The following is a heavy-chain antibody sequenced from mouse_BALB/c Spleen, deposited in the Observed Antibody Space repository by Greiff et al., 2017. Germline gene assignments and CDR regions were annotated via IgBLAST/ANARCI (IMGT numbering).Heavy chain of an antibody. D-gene: IGHD2-4*01. Sequence: EVQLQESGPGLVKPSQSLSLTCTVTGYSITSDYAWNWIRQFPGNKLEWMGYISYSGSTSYNPSLKSRISITRDTSKNQFFLQLNSVTTEDTATYYCAKDYDYDWYFDVWGAGTTVTVSS. CDR1: GYSITSDYA. J-gene: IGHJ1*01. V-gene: IGHV3-2*02. CDR2: ISYSGST. CDR3: AKDYDYDWYFDV.